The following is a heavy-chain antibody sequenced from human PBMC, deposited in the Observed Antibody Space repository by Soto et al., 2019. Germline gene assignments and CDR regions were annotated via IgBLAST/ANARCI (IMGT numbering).Heavy chain of an antibody. J-gene: IGHJ6*02. CDR3: CEGRENRGV. CDR2: IIPIFGTA. V-gene: IGHV1-69*01. CDR1: GYTFSSYA. D-gene: IGHD1-26*01. Sequence: QVQLVQSGAEVRKPGASVKVSCEASGYTFSSYAISWVRQAPGQGLEWMGGIIPIFGTANYAQKFQGRVTITADESTSTAYMELSSLRSEDTAVYYCCEGRENRGVWGQGTTVTVSS.